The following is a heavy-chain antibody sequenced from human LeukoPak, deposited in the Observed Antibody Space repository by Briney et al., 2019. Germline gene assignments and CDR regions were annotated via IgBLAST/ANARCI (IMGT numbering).Heavy chain of an antibody. J-gene: IGHJ4*02. Sequence: SGPTLLHPTQTLTLTCTFSGFSLGTSGMCVSWIRQPPGKALEWLTRIDWDDDKYYSTSLKTRLTISKDTSKNQVVLTMTNMDPVDTATYYCARVAAAAPFDYWGQGTLVTVSS. D-gene: IGHD6-13*01. V-gene: IGHV2-70*11. CDR3: ARVAAAAPFDY. CDR1: GFSLGTSGMC. CDR2: IDWDDDK.